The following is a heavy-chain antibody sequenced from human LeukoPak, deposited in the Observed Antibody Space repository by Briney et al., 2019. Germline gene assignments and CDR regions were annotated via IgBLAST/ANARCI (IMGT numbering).Heavy chain of an antibody. J-gene: IGHJ6*02. D-gene: IGHD2-2*01. CDR3: ARGYCSSTSCYHYYGMDV. CDR1: GGSFSGYY. V-gene: IGHV4-34*01. CDR2: INHSGST. Sequence: SETLSLTCAVYGGSFSGYYWSWIRQPPGKGLEWIGEINHSGSTNYNPSLKSRVTISVDTSKNQFSLKLSSVTAADTAVYYCARGYCSSTSCYHYYGMDVWGQGTTVTVSS.